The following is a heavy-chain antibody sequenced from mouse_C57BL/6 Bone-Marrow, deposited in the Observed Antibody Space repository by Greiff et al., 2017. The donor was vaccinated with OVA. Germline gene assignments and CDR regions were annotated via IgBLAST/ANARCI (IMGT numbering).Heavy chain of an antibody. D-gene: IGHD1-1*01. Sequence: VQLQQPGAELVKPGASVTVSCKASGYTFTSYWMHWVKQRPGQGLEWIGRIHPSDSDTNYNQKFKGKATLTVDKSTSTAYMQLSSLTSEYSAVYDCAIWRPTTVVATEGFDVWGTGTTVTVSS. CDR1: GYTFTSYW. CDR3: AIWRPTTVVATEGFDV. J-gene: IGHJ1*03. V-gene: IGHV1-74*01. CDR2: IHPSDSDT.